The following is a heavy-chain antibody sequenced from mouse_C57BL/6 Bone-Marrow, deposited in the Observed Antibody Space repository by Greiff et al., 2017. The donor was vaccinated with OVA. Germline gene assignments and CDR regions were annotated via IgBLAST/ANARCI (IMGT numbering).Heavy chain of an antibody. CDR3: ARSYYGSSCPFDY. CDR2: ISSGSSTI. CDR1: GFTFSDYG. V-gene: IGHV5-17*01. J-gene: IGHJ2*01. D-gene: IGHD1-1*01. Sequence: EVKLVESGGGLVKPGGSLKLSCAASGFTFSDYGMHWVRQAPEKGLEWVAYISSGSSTIYYADTVKGRFTLSRDNAKNTLFLQMTSLRSEDTAMYYCARSYYGSSCPFDYWGQGTTLTVSS.